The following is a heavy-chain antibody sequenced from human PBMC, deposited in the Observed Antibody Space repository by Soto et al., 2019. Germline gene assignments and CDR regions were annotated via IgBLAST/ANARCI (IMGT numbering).Heavy chain of an antibody. J-gene: IGHJ4*02. CDR1: GFTFDDYA. Sequence: RAPRLPCAAPGFTFDDYALHWVPPAPGKGLEWVSGINWNSNNMGYADSVKGRFTVSRDNAKNSLYLQMNSLRAEDTALYYCAKAILHSSGWYYFDYWGQGALVTVSS. CDR2: INWNSNNM. V-gene: IGHV3-9*01. D-gene: IGHD6-19*01. CDR3: AKAILHSSGWYYFDY.